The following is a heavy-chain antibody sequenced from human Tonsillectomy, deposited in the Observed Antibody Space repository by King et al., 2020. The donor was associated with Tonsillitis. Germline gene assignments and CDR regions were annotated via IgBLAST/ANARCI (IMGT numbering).Heavy chain of an antibody. J-gene: IGHJ6*02. V-gene: IGHV1-18*04. CDR3: ARDVLVGPGIAYCYSGMDV. CDR2: ISPYSQHK. CDR1: GYRFSDYG. D-gene: IGHD2-21*01. Sequence: QLVQSGAEVKKPGASVKVSCQIAGYRFSDYGISWVRQAPGQGLEWMGWISPYSQHKNYAESVQDRLIMTTDRSTDTAYMELRWLRPDDPAVYYCARDVLVGPGIAYCYSGMDVWGQGTTVTVSS.